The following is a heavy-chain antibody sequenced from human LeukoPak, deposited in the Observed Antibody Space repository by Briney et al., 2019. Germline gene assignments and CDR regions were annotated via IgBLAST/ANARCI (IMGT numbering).Heavy chain of an antibody. CDR3: TTEDIVLMVYASSTFGY. J-gene: IGHJ4*02. D-gene: IGHD2-8*01. Sequence: PWGSLRLSCAASGFTFSNAWMSWVRQAPGKGLEWVGRIKSKTDGGTTDYAAPVKGRFTISRDDSKNTLYLQMNSLKTEDTAVYYSTTEDIVLMVYASSTFGYWGQGTLVTVSS. V-gene: IGHV3-15*01. CDR2: IKSKTDGGTT. CDR1: GFTFSNAW.